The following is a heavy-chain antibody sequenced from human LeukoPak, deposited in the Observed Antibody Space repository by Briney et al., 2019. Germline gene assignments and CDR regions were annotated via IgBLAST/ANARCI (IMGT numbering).Heavy chain of an antibody. CDR2: INPNSGGA. V-gene: IGHV1-2*02. D-gene: IGHD6-13*01. Sequence: ASVKVSCKASGYTFTGYYMHWVRQAPGQGLEWMGWINPNSGGANYAQKFQGRVTMTRDTSISTAYMELSRLRSDDTAVYYCAREARYSSSWPRNWFDPWGQGTLVTVSS. CDR3: AREARYSSSWPRNWFDP. CDR1: GYTFTGYY. J-gene: IGHJ5*02.